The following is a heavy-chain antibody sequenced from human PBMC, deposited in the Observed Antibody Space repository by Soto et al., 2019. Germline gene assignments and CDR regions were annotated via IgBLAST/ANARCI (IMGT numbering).Heavy chain of an antibody. D-gene: IGHD3-22*01. J-gene: IGHJ4*02. Sequence: EVQLVETGGGLIQPGGSLRLSCAASGFTVSTNYMSWVRQAPGKGLEWVSGIYSGDTTSYADSVKGRFTISKDNSKNTLYLQMNSLSAGDTAVYYCARSTSSGYYYYWGQGTLVTVAS. CDR2: IYSGDTT. V-gene: IGHV3-53*02. CDR1: GFTVSTNY. CDR3: ARSTSSGYYYY.